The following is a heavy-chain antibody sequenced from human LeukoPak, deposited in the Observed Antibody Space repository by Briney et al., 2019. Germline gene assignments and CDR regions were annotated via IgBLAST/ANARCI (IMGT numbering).Heavy chain of an antibody. D-gene: IGHD3-3*01. V-gene: IGHV1-69*01. CDR1: GCTFSSYA. CDR2: IIPIFGTA. Sequence: SVKVSCKASGCTFSSYAISWVRQAPGQGLEWMGGIIPIFGTANYAQKFQGRVTITADESTSTAYIQLSSLRSEDTAVYYCARGTNRITIFGVVTPNYYYYYMDDWGKGTTVTVSS. J-gene: IGHJ6*03. CDR3: ARGTNRITIFGVVTPNYYYYYMDD.